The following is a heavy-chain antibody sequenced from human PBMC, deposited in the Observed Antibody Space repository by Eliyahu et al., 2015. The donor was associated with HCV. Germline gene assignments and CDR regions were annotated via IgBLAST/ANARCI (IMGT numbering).Heavy chain of an antibody. D-gene: IGHD2-2*01. CDR3: ARLILGYCSSTSCYANWFDP. Sequence: QLQLQESGPGLVKPSETLSLTCTVSGGSISSSSYYWGWIRQPPGKGLEWIGSIYYSGSTYYNPSLKSRVTISVDTSKNQFSLKLSSVTAADTAVYYCARLILGYCSSTSCYANWFDPWGQGTLVTVSS. J-gene: IGHJ5*02. CDR1: GGSISSSSYY. CDR2: IYYSGST. V-gene: IGHV4-39*01.